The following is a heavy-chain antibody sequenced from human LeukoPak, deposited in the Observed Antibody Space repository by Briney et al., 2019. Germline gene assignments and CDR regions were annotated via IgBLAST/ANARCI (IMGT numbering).Heavy chain of an antibody. CDR1: GYTFTSYG. CDR3: ARYDCYGSGVDY. CDR2: INPNSGGT. V-gene: IGHV1-2*02. J-gene: IGHJ4*02. Sequence: ASVKVSCKASGYTFTSYGISWVRQAPGQGLEWMGWINPNSGGTNYAQKFQGRVTMTRDTSISTAYMELSRLRSDDTAVYYCARYDCYGSGVDYWGQGTLVTVSS. D-gene: IGHD3-10*01.